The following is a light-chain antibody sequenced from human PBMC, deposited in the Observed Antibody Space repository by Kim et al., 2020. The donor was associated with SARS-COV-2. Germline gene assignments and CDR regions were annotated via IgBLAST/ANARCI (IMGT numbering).Light chain of an antibody. V-gene: IGLV1-47*01. CDR2: RNN. J-gene: IGLJ3*02. CDR3: AACDDSLSGRV. CDR1: SFNIGSNY. Sequence: QSVLTQPPSASGTPGQRVTISCSGGSFNIGSNYVYWYQQLPGTAPKLLIYRNNQRPSGVPDRFSGSKSGTSASLAISGLRSEDEADYYCAACDDSLSGRVFGGGTQLTVL.